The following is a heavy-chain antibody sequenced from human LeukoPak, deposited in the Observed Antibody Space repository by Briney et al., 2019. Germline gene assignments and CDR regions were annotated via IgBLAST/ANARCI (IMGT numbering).Heavy chain of an antibody. CDR2: IYSGGST. D-gene: IGHD5-18*01. J-gene: IGHJ4*01. V-gene: IGHV3-66*04. Sequence: GGSLRLSCAASGFTVSSNYMSWVRLAPGKGLEWVSVIYSGGSTYYADSVKGRLTISRDNSKNTLYLQMNSLRAEDTAVYYCAKPYNGYTSFDYWGHGALLTVSS. CDR3: AKPYNGYTSFDY. CDR1: GFTVSSNY.